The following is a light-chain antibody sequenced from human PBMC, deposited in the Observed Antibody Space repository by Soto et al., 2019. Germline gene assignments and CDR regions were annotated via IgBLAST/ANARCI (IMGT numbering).Light chain of an antibody. CDR3: QEYNKWPPWT. CDR1: QSVSSN. J-gene: IGKJ1*01. V-gene: IGKV3-15*01. Sequence: EIVMTQSPATLSVSPGERATLSCRASQSVSSNLAWYQQKPGQAPRLLIYGASTRATGIPARFSGSGSGTEFTLTISSLQSEDFAVYYCQEYNKWPPWTVGQGTKVDSK. CDR2: GAS.